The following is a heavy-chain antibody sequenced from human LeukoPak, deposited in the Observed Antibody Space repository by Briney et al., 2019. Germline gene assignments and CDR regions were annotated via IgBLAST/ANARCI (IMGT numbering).Heavy chain of an antibody. D-gene: IGHD5-18*01. Sequence: GESLKISCKGSGYSFTSYWIGWVRQMPGKGLEWMGIIYPGDSDTRYSPSFQGQVTISADKSISTAYLQWSSLKASDTAMYYCARGSSGYSYGSRYYFDYWGQGTLVTVSS. CDR2: IYPGDSDT. CDR1: GYSFTSYW. V-gene: IGHV5-51*01. J-gene: IGHJ4*02. CDR3: ARGSSGYSYGSRYYFDY.